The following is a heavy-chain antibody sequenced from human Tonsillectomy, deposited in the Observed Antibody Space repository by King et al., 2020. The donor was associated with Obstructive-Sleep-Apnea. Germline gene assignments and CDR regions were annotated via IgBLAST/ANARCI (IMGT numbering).Heavy chain of an antibody. V-gene: IGHV3-23*04. D-gene: IGHD1-26*01. Sequence: VQLVESGGGLVQPGGSLRLSCAASGFTFSSYAMSWVRQAPGKGLEWVSAISGSGGSTYYSASVKGRFTIARDNSKNTLYLQMNSLRAEDTAVYYCAKDLTRIVGATAFDYWGQGTLVTVSS. CDR1: GFTFSSYA. J-gene: IGHJ4*02. CDR3: AKDLTRIVGATAFDY. CDR2: ISGSGGST.